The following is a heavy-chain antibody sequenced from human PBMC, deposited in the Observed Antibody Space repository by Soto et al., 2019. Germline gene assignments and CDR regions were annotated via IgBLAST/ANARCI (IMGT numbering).Heavy chain of an antibody. D-gene: IGHD1-7*01. CDR1: GLTFSNYA. V-gene: IGHV3-23*01. J-gene: IGHJ4*02. CDR3: AKNQERELPRVIDF. Sequence: GSLRLSCATSGLTFSNYAMSWVRQAPGGGLEWVSSMSGSSSTTYYADSVRGRFTISRDRSKNTLYLQMSSLRAEDTALYYCAKNQERELPRVIDFWGQGTLVTVS. CDR2: MSGSSSTT.